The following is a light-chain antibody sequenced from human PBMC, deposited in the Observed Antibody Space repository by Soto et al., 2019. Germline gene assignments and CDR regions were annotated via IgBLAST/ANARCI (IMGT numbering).Light chain of an antibody. J-gene: IGKJ2*01. CDR3: LQDYSYPRT. Sequence: AIQMTQSPSSLSASVGDRVTITCRASQGISNELGWYQQKPGRAPKLLIYGASSLQGGVPSRFSGSGSGTDFTLTISSLQPEDFAIYYCLQDYSYPRTFGQGTKLEIK. CDR1: QGISNE. CDR2: GAS. V-gene: IGKV1-6*02.